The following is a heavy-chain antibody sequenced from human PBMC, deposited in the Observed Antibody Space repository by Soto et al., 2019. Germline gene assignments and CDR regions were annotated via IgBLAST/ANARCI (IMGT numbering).Heavy chain of an antibody. J-gene: IGHJ4*02. D-gene: IGHD6-13*01. CDR1: GYTFTSYG. CDR3: ARDLGSSLRIALGMTVDY. Sequence: QVQLVQSGAEVKKPGDSVKVSCKASGYTFTSYGSSWVRQAPGQGLEWMGWISAYNGNTNYAQKLQGRVTMTTDTSTSTAYMELRSLRSDDTAVYYCARDLGSSLRIALGMTVDYWGQGTLVTVSS. CDR2: ISAYNGNT. V-gene: IGHV1-18*01.